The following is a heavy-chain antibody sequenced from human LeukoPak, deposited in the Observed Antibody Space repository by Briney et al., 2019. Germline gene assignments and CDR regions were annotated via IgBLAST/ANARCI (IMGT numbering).Heavy chain of an antibody. Sequence: GGSLRLSCAASGFTFSGYTMNWVRQAPGKGLEWVSFISSSSTYIYSADSVKGRFTISRDNAKNSLYLQMNSLRAEDTAVYYCARDPGIVAVAQGDYWGQGTLVTVSS. D-gene: IGHD6-13*01. CDR3: ARDPGIVAVAQGDY. CDR1: GFTFSGYT. V-gene: IGHV3-21*01. J-gene: IGHJ4*02. CDR2: ISSSSTYI.